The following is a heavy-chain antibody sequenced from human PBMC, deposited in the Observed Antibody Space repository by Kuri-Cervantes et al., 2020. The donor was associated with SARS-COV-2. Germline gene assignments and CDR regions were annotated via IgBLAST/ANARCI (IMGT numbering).Heavy chain of an antibody. J-gene: IGHJ5*02. V-gene: IGHV4-34*01. CDR1: GGSFSGYY. D-gene: IGHD2-2*01. CDR3: ARRGSDVVVPAAGNWFDP. Sequence: GSLRLSCAVYGGSFSGYYWSWIRQPPGKGLEWIGEINHSGSTNYNPSLKSRVTISVGTSKNQFSLKLSSVTAAGTAVYYCARRGSDVVVPAAGNWFDPWGQGTLVTVSS. CDR2: INHSGST.